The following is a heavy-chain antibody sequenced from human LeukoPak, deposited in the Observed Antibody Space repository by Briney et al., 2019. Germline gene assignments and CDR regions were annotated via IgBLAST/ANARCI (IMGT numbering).Heavy chain of an antibody. V-gene: IGHV1-46*01. CDR2: INPSGGST. CDR1: GYTFTSCY. D-gene: IGHD3-3*01. J-gene: IGHJ4*02. CDR3: ARVAQSGYYRVYFDY. Sequence: ASVKVSCKASGYTFTSCYMHWVRQAPGQGLEWMGIINPSGGSTSYAQKFQGRVTMTRDMSTSTVYMELSSLRSEDTAVYYCARVAQSGYYRVYFDYWGQGTLVTVSS.